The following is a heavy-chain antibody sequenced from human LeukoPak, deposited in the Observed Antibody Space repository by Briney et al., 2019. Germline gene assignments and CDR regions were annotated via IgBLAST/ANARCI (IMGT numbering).Heavy chain of an antibody. V-gene: IGHV4-4*07. CDR2: IYTSGST. Sequence: SETLSLTCTASGGSISSYYWSWIRQPAGKGLEWIGRIYTSGSTNYNPSLKSRVTMSVDTSKNQFSLKLSSVTAADTAVYYCARVSVTKPHFDYWGQGTLVTVSS. CDR1: GGSISSYY. J-gene: IGHJ4*02. CDR3: ARVSVTKPHFDY. D-gene: IGHD4-17*01.